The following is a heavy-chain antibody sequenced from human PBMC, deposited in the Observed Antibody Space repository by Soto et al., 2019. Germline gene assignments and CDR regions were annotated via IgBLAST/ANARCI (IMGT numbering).Heavy chain of an antibody. CDR3: ARKYSSGWYWFDP. J-gene: IGHJ5*02. CDR2: INAGNGNT. CDR1: GYTFTSYA. D-gene: IGHD6-19*01. V-gene: IGHV1-3*01. Sequence: QVQLVQSGAEVKKPGASVKVSCKASGYTFTSYAMHWVRQAPGQRLEWMGWINAGNGNTKYSQKFQGRVTITRDTSASTAYMELSSLRSEDTAVYYCARKYSSGWYWFDPWGQGTLVTVSS.